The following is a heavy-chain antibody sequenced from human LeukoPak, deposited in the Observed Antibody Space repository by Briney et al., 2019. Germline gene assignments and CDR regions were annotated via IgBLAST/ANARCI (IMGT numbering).Heavy chain of an antibody. CDR2: ISGFNGNT. CDR1: RYTFTNYG. CDR3: ARMVRGVPYYYGMDV. J-gene: IGHJ6*02. V-gene: IGHV1-18*01. D-gene: IGHD3-10*01. Sequence: ASVKVSCKASRYTFTNYGISWVRQAPGQGLEWMGWISGFNGNTNYGQKVQGRVTMTTDTSTITAYMELRSLRSDDTAVYYCARMVRGVPYYYGMDVWGQGTTVTVSS.